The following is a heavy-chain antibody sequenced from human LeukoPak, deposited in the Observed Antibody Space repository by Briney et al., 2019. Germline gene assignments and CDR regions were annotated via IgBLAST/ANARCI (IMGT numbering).Heavy chain of an antibody. CDR1: PDSTTSNF. J-gene: IGHJ4*02. D-gene: IGHD1-14*01. V-gene: IGHV4-4*02. Sequence: SETLSLTCTVSPDSTTSNFWSWVRQPPGKGLEWIGEILRSGSTNYNPSLQSRVTISIDRSKNQIALELSSVTAADTAVYYCAREIVGGFNPGAYWGQGTLVTVSS. CDR2: ILRSGST. CDR3: AREIVGGFNPGAY.